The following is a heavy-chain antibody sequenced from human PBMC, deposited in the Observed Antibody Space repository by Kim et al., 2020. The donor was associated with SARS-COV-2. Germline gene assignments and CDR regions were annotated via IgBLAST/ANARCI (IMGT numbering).Heavy chain of an antibody. J-gene: IGHJ6*02. CDR2: IYYSART. CDR3: AVTTRYGMDV. CDR1: GGSVSSGSYY. Sequence: SETLSLTCTVSGGSVSSGSYYWSWIRQPPGKGLEWIGYIYYSARTNYNPSLKSRVTISVDTSKNQLSLKLSSVTAADTAVYYCAVTTRYGMDVWGQGTTVTVSS. V-gene: IGHV4-61*01. D-gene: IGHD4-17*01.